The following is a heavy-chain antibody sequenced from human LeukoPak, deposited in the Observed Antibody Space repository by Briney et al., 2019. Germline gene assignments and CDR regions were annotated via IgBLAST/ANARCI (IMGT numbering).Heavy chain of an antibody. CDR1: GGSISSYY. CDR2: IYYSGST. CDR3: AGAIAVAGTSPFDY. J-gene: IGHJ4*02. V-gene: IGHV4-59*01. Sequence: SETLSLTCTVSGGSISSYYWSWIRQPPGKGLEWIGYIYYSGSTNYNPSLKSRVTISVDTSKNQFSLKLSSVTAADTAVYYCAGAIAVAGTSPFDYWGQGTLVTVSS. D-gene: IGHD6-19*01.